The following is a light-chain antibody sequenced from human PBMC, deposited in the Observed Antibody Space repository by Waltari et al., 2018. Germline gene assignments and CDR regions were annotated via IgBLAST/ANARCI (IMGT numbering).Light chain of an antibody. J-gene: IGKJ4*01. CDR1: QSVRMNY. CDR2: GSS. V-gene: IGKV3-20*01. CDR3: QQFGLIT. Sequence: EIVLTQSPGTLSLSPGETATLSCRASQSVRMNYLSWFQQKPGPAPRLLIYGSSMRAAGFPVRFSGGGSVSDFTLTITRLEPEDFAVYYCQQFGLITFGGGTKVEIK.